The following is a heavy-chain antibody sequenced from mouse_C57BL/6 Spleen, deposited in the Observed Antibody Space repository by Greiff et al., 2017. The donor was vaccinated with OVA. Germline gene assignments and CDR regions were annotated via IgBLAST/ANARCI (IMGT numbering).Heavy chain of an antibody. CDR2: INPSTGGT. CDR3: ARSKYYDGAMDY. V-gene: IGHV1-42*01. J-gene: IGHJ4*01. CDR1: GYSFTGYY. Sequence: VHVKQSGPELVKPGASVKISCKASGYSFTGYYMNWVKQSPEKSLEWIGEINPSTGGTTYNQKFKAKATLTVDKSSSTAYMQLKSLTSEDSAVYYWARSKYYDGAMDYWGQGTSVTVSS. D-gene: IGHD1-1*02.